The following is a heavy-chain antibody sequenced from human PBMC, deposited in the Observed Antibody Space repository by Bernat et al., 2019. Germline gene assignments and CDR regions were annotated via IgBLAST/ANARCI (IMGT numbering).Heavy chain of an antibody. CDR3: ARDTRGVFDY. CDR2: IKQDGSEK. CDR1: GFTFNNYW. V-gene: IGHV3-7*03. J-gene: IGHJ4*02. Sequence: EVQLVESGGGLVQPGGSLRLSCAASGFTFNNYWMSWVRQAPGKGLEWVDNIKQDGSEKNYVDSEKGRFTISRENAKNSLYLQMNSMRAEDTAVYYCARDTRGVFDYWGQGTLVTVSS.